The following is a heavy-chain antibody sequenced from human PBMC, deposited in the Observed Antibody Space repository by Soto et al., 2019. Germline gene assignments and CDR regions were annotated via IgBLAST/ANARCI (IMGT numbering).Heavy chain of an antibody. CDR2: ISGSGGRT. D-gene: IGHD1-26*01. V-gene: IGHV3-23*01. J-gene: IGHJ3*02. Sequence: EVQLLESGGGLVQPGGSLRLSCAASGFTFSSYAMSWVRQAPGKGLEWVSAISGSGGRTYYADSVKGRFTISRDNSKNTLYLQMNSLRAEDTAVYYCAKDGRIVGATGGAFDIWGQGTMVTVSS. CDR3: AKDGRIVGATGGAFDI. CDR1: GFTFSSYA.